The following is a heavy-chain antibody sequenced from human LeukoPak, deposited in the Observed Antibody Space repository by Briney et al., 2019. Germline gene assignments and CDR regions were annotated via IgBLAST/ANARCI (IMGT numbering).Heavy chain of an antibody. Sequence: GASVKVSCKASGYTFTGYYMHWVRQAPGQGLEWMGRINPNSGGTNYAQKFQGRVTMTRNTSISTAYMELSSVRSEDTAVYYCARELPRVVVAALGDYWGQGTLVTVSS. CDR3: ARELPRVVVAALGDY. CDR1: GYTFTGYY. CDR2: INPNSGGT. J-gene: IGHJ4*02. D-gene: IGHD2-15*01. V-gene: IGHV1-2*06.